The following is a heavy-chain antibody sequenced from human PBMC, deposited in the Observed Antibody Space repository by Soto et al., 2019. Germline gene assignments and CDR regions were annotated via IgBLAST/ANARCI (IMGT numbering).Heavy chain of an antibody. CDR3: ARQSAAARYDY. CDR1: GGSISSSSYY. J-gene: IGHJ4*02. D-gene: IGHD6-13*01. Sequence: KASETLSLTCTVSGGSISSSSYYWGWIRQPPGKGLEWIGSIYYSGSTYYNPSLKSRVTISVDTSKNQFSLKLSSVTAADTAVYYCARQSAAARYDYWGQGTLVTVSS. V-gene: IGHV4-39*01. CDR2: IYYSGST.